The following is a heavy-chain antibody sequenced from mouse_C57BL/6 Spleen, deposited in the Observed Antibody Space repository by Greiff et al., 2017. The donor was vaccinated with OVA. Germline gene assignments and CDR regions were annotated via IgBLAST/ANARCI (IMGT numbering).Heavy chain of an antibody. D-gene: IGHD2-4*01. V-gene: IGHV5-16*01. Sequence: EVKLVESEGGLVQPGSSMKLSCTASGFTFSDYYMARVRQVPEKGLEWVANINYDGSSTYYLDSLKSRFIISRDNAKNILYLQMSSLKSEDTATYYCARAGDYDEYWYFDVWGTGTTVTVSS. CDR3: ARAGDYDEYWYFDV. CDR2: INYDGSST. CDR1: GFTFSDYY. J-gene: IGHJ1*03.